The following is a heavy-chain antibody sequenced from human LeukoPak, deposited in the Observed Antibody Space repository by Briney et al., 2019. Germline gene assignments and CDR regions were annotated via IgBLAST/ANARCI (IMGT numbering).Heavy chain of an antibody. D-gene: IGHD2-21*01. CDR3: ARGVVIAPQTFDY. J-gene: IGHJ4*02. V-gene: IGHV4-61*05. CDR1: GGSISSSSYY. Sequence: SETLSLTCTVSGGSISSSSYYWGWIRQPPGKGLEWIRYIYYSGSTNYNPSLKSRVTISVDTSKNQFSLKLSSVTAADTAVYYCARGVVIAPQTFDYWGQGTLVTVSS. CDR2: IYYSGST.